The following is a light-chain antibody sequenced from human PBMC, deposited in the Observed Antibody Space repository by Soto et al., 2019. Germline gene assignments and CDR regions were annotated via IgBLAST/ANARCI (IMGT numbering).Light chain of an antibody. J-gene: IGKJ4*01. V-gene: IGKV3-20*01. CDR2: GAS. CDR1: QSVSNNF. CDR3: HQYSSSPLT. Sequence: EIVLTQSPGTLSLSPGERATLSCRASQSVSNNFLAWYQQKPGQAPRLFIYGASSRATGIPDRFSGSGSGTDFTLTISGLEPEDFAVYYCHQYSSSPLTFGGGTKVEI.